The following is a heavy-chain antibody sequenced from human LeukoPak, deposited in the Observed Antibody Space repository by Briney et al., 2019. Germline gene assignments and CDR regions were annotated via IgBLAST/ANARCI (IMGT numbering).Heavy chain of an antibody. D-gene: IGHD3-22*01. CDR2: ISYDGSNK. J-gene: IGHJ5*02. V-gene: IGHV3-30*18. CDR3: ANAGGDSCGYYHGWIDA. CDR1: GFTFSSYG. Sequence: PGRSLRLSCAASGFTFSSYGMHWVRQAPGKGLEWVAVISYDGSNKYYADSVKGRFTISRDNSKNSLYLQMNSLRAEDTAVYYCANAGGDSCGYYHGWIDAWGQGTMVTVSS.